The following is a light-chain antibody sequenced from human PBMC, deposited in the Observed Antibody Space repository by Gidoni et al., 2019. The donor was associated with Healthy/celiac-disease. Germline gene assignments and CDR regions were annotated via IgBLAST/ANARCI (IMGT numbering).Light chain of an antibody. CDR3: QSYDSSLSGLHVV. Sequence: QSVLTQPPSVSGAPAQRVTISCTGSSSNIGECYDVHWYQQLPGTAPKLLIYGNSNRPSGVPDRFSGSKSGTSASLAITGLQAEDEADYYCQSYDSSLSGLHVVFGGGTKLTVL. CDR1: SSNIGECYD. J-gene: IGLJ2*01. V-gene: IGLV1-40*01. CDR2: GNS.